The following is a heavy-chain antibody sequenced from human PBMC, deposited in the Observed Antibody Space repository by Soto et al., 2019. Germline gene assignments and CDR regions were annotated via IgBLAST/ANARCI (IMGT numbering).Heavy chain of an antibody. CDR2: IIPIFGTA. CDR1: GGTFSSYA. V-gene: IGHV1-69*13. J-gene: IGHJ6*02. Sequence: SVKVSCKASGGTFSSYAISWVRQAPGQGLEWMGGIIPIFGTANYAQKFQGRVAITADESTSTAYMELSSLRSEDTAVYYCARDPDYYDSSGYPQVYGMDVWGQGTTVTVSS. CDR3: ARDPDYYDSSGYPQVYGMDV. D-gene: IGHD3-22*01.